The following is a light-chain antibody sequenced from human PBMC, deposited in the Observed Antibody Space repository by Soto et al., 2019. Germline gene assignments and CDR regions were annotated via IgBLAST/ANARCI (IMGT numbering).Light chain of an antibody. CDR3: QYFESPHGT. CDR2: GVS. CDR1: QRAYRKY. V-gene: IGKV3-20*01. J-gene: IGKJ1*01. Sequence: VFTTSPDTLSLSTGERATLSCRASQRAYRKYLSWYQQRPDQPPRLLIYGVSMRADGIPDRFSGSGAGAEFTLTLNRLEPEEVAVYDFQYFESPHGTFGQGTKVET.